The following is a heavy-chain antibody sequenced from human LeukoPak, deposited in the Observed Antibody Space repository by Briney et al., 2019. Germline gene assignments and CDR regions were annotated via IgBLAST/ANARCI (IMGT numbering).Heavy chain of an antibody. CDR2: IIPMFGTT. Sequence: ASVKVSCKASGGSFNRLAFSWVRQAPGQGLQWMGAIIPMFGTTKYAQKFQARVTITADESTSTANMELSSLRAEDTAVYYCATPLDYYDSSGYHEGGDWGQGTLVTVSS. J-gene: IGHJ4*02. D-gene: IGHD3-22*01. CDR1: GGSFNRLA. CDR3: ATPLDYYDSSGYHEGGD. V-gene: IGHV1-69*13.